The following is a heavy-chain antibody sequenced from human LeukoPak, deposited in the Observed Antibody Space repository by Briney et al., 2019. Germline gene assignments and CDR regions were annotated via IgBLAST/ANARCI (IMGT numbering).Heavy chain of an antibody. CDR3: ARRGSSWYGGIDY. CDR2: INHSGDI. J-gene: IGHJ4*02. CDR1: GESFSGFY. D-gene: IGHD6-13*01. V-gene: IGHV4-34*01. Sequence: PSQTLSLTCGVYGESFSGFYWSWIRQTPGKGLQWIGEINHSGDINYNPSLESRVTISVDTSKRQFSLRLSSVTAADTAVYYCARRGSSWYGGIDYWGQGTLVTVSS.